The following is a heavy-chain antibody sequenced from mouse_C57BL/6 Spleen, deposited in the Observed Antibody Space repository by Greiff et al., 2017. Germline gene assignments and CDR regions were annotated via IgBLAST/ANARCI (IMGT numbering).Heavy chain of an antibody. Sequence: QVQLQQSGAELVRPGASVTLSCKASGYTFTDYEMHWVKQTPVHGLEWIGAIDPETGGTAYNQKFKGKAILTADKSSSTAYMELRSLTSEDSAVYYCTRRDYYGSSYSAMDYWGQGTSVTVSS. J-gene: IGHJ4*01. D-gene: IGHD1-1*01. V-gene: IGHV1-15*01. CDR3: TRRDYYGSSYSAMDY. CDR2: IDPETGGT. CDR1: GYTFTDYE.